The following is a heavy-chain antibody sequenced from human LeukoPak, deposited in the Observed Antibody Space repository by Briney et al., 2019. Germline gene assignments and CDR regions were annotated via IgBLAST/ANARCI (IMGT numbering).Heavy chain of an antibody. CDR2: ISGSGGST. CDR1: GFTFSSYA. Sequence: GGSLRLSCAASGFTFSSYAMSWVRQAPGKGLEWVSAISGSGGSTYYADSVKGRFTISRDNSKNTLYLQMNSLRAEDTAVYYCANLWEGDCSSTSCYSVLYAFDIWGQGTMVTVSS. D-gene: IGHD2-2*01. V-gene: IGHV3-23*01. CDR3: ANLWEGDCSSTSCYSVLYAFDI. J-gene: IGHJ3*02.